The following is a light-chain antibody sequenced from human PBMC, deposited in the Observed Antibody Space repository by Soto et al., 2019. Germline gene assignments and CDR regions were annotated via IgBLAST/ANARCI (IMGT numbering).Light chain of an antibody. J-gene: IGLJ2*01. CDR1: SSGVGGYNY. CDR3: SSYAGSNKV. CDR2: EVT. V-gene: IGLV2-8*01. Sequence: QSALTQPPSASGSPGQSVTISCTGTSSGVGGYNYVSWYQQHPGKAPKLMIYEVTKRPSGVPDRFSGSKSGNTASLTVSGLQADDEADFYCSSYAGSNKVFGGGTKLTVL.